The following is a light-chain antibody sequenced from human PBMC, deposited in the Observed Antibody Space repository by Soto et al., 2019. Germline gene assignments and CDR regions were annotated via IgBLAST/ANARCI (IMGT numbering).Light chain of an antibody. CDR2: AAS. CDR3: QQLNTYPIT. Sequence: DIQLTQSPSFLSASVGDRVTITCRASQGISSYLAWYQQKPGKVPKLLIYAASTLQRGVPSRFSGSGSGTDFMLTISSLQPEDSATYYCQQLNTYPITFGQGTRLEIK. CDR1: QGISSY. V-gene: IGKV1-9*01. J-gene: IGKJ5*01.